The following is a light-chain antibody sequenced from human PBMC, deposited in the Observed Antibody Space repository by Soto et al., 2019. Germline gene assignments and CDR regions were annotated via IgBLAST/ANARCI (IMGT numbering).Light chain of an antibody. Sequence: DIVMTQTQDYLSVSLCERAAINCKSSQSVLYSSNNKNYLAWYQQKPGQPPKALIYWASTRESGVPDRFSGSGSGTDFTLTISSLQAEDVTLYYCQLSSSLPWTFGQGGIVDIK. V-gene: IGKV4-1*01. CDR3: QLSSSLPWT. J-gene: IGKJ1*01. CDR1: QSVLYSSNNKNY. CDR2: WAS.